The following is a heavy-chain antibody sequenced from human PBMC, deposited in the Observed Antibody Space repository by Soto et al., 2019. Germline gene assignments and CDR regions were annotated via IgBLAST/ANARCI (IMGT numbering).Heavy chain of an antibody. J-gene: IGHJ4*02. CDR1: GYTFTSYA. CDR2: INAGNGNT. D-gene: IGHD6-19*01. Sequence: QVQLVQSGAEVKKPGASVKVSCKASGYTFTSYAMHWVRQAPGQRLEWMGWINAGNGNTKYSQKFQGRVTITRDTSARTAYMELSSLRSEDTAVYYCAREVAVAGIGDYWGQGTLVTVSS. V-gene: IGHV1-3*01. CDR3: AREVAVAGIGDY.